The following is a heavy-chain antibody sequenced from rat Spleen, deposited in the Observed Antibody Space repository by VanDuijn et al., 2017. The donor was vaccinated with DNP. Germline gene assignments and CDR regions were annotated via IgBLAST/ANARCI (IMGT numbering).Heavy chain of an antibody. J-gene: IGHJ3*01. D-gene: IGHD1-11*01. CDR3: ATRGNGGYRNWFVY. Sequence: EVQLVESGGGLVQPGRSLKLSCAASGFTFSAYYVAWVRQAPAKGLEWVASISSGGGITDYRDSVKGRFTISRDDAKNTQYLQMDSLRSEDTATYFCATRGNGGYRNWFVYWGQGTLVTVSS. CDR1: GFTFSAYY. CDR2: ISSGGGIT. V-gene: IGHV5S13*01.